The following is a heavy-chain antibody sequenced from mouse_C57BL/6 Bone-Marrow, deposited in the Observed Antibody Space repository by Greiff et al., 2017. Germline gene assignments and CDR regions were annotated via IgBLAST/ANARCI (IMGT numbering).Heavy chain of an antibody. CDR1: GYTFTDYY. J-gene: IGHJ3*01. V-gene: IGHV1-19*01. CDR3: ARGIYDGYYVFAY. CDR2: INPYNGGT. Sequence: EVQLQQSGPVLVKPGASVKMSCKASGYTFTDYYMNWVKQSHGKSLEWIGVINPYNGGTSYNQKFKGKATLTVDKSSSTAYMELNSLTSEDSAVYYCARGIYDGYYVFAYWGQGTLVTVSA. D-gene: IGHD2-3*01.